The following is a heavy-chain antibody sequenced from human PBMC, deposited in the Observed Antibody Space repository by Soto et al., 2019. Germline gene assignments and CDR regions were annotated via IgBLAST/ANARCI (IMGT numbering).Heavy chain of an antibody. J-gene: IGHJ4*02. V-gene: IGHV3-21*04. Sequence: GGSLRLSCAASGFTFSNVWMSWVRQAPGKGLEWVSSISSSSSYIYYADSVKGRFTISRDNSKNTLYLQMNGLRADDTAIYFCAKHVASSSRYYFDHWGQGTLVTVS. CDR1: GFTFSNVW. CDR2: ISSSSSYI. D-gene: IGHD2-15*01. CDR3: AKHVASSSRYYFDH.